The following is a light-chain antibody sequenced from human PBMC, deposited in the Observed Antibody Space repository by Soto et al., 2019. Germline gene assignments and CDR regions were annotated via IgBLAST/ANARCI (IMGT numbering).Light chain of an antibody. J-gene: IGLJ2*01. V-gene: IGLV2-8*01. CDR2: EVT. CDR3: SSYAGSNNLV. Sequence: QSALTQPPSASGSPGQSVTISCTGTSSDVGGYNYVSWYQHHPGKAPKVMIYEVTKRPSGVPDRFSGSKSGNTAALTVSGLQAEDEADYYFSSYAGSNNLVFGGGTQLTVL. CDR1: SSDVGGYNY.